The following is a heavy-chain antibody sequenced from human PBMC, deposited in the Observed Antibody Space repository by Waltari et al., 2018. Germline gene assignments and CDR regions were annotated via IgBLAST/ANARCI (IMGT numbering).Heavy chain of an antibody. D-gene: IGHD3-22*01. CDR1: GGSISSNKYY. Sequence: QLQLQESGPGLVKPSETLSLTCTVSGGSISSNKYYWGWIRQPPGKGLGWIGSIYYSGSTDDNPSLKSRVTSSVDTSKNQFSLRLSSMTAADTAVYYCARETDRGMIVVVITAPHAFDIWGRGTMVTVSS. CDR2: IYYSGST. CDR3: ARETDRGMIVVVITAPHAFDI. V-gene: IGHV4-39*07. J-gene: IGHJ3*02.